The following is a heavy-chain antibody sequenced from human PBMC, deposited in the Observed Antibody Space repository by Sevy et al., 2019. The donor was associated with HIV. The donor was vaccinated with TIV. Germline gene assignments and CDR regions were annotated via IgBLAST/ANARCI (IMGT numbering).Heavy chain of an antibody. Sequence: GGSLRLSCAASGFTSSSYAMSWVRQPPGRGLEWVSTLSDSGLSTYYADSVKGRFTISRDNSKNILYLQMNSLRAEDTAAYYCARDRATSATGTLFDYWGQGTLVTVSS. CDR1: GFTSSSYA. V-gene: IGHV3-23*01. CDR3: ARDRATSATGTLFDY. J-gene: IGHJ4*02. D-gene: IGHD3-9*01. CDR2: LSDSGLST.